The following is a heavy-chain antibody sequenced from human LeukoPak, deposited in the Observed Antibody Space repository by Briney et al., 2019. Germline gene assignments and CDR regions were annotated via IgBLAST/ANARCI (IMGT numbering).Heavy chain of an antibody. Sequence: PSETLSLTCTVSGYSISSGYYWGWIRQPPGKGLEWIGSIYHSGSTYYNPSLKSRVTISVDTSKNQFSLKLSSVTAADTAVYYCAREAGLAPGMLDYWGQGTLVTVSS. CDR1: GYSISSGYY. CDR2: IYHSGST. J-gene: IGHJ4*02. V-gene: IGHV4-38-2*02. D-gene: IGHD6-13*01. CDR3: AREAGLAPGMLDY.